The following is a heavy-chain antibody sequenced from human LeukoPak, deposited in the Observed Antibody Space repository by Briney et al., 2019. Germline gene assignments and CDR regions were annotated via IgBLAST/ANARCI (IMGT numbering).Heavy chain of an antibody. Sequence: SETLSLTCTVSGGSISSYYWSLIRQPPWKGLEWIGYIYYSVSTNYNPSLKSRVTISVDTSKNQFSLKLSSVTAADTAVYYCARDHRSRWFDPWGQGTLVTVSS. CDR2: IYYSVST. V-gene: IGHV4-59*01. J-gene: IGHJ5*02. D-gene: IGHD6-19*01. CDR1: GGSISSYY. CDR3: ARDHRSRWFDP.